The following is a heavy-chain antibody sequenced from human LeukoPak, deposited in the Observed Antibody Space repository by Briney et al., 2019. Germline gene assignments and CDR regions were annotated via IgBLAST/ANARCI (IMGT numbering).Heavy chain of an antibody. CDR2: LNHHGNS. V-gene: IGHV4-34*01. CDR1: GESFSPYF. Sequence: PSQTLSLTCAVYGESFSPYFWNWIRQAPGKPLEYVGELNHHGNSHYNPSLKTRVTLAVDTSKNQFSLRLTSVTAADTAVYFCARGSSFDGYCSAGACDAGYYDSWGQGTPVTVSS. J-gene: IGHJ4*02. CDR3: ARGSSFDGYCSAGACDAGYYDS. D-gene: IGHD2-15*01.